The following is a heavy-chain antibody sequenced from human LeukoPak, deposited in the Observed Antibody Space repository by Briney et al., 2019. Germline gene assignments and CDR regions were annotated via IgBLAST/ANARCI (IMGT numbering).Heavy chain of an antibody. Sequence: PGRSLRLSCAASGFTFDDYAMHWVRQAPGKGLEWDSGISWNSGSIGYADSVKGRFTISRDNAKNSLYLQMNSLRAEDTALYYCAKDIASGSYSGLIDYWGQGTLVTVSS. CDR1: GFTFDDYA. CDR3: AKDIASGSYSGLIDY. CDR2: ISWNSGSI. J-gene: IGHJ4*02. D-gene: IGHD1-26*01. V-gene: IGHV3-9*01.